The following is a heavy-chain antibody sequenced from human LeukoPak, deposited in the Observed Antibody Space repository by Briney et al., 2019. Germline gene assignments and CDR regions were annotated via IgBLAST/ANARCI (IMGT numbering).Heavy chain of an antibody. CDR3: AGMVGATVDY. CDR2: IYYSGST. Sequence: SETLSLTCTVSGGSISSYYWSWIRQPPGKGPEWIGYIYYSGSTNYNPSLKSRVTISVDTSKNQFSLKLSSVTAADTAVYYCAGMVGATVDYWGQGTLVTVSS. V-gene: IGHV4-59*01. CDR1: GGSISSYY. D-gene: IGHD1-26*01. J-gene: IGHJ4*02.